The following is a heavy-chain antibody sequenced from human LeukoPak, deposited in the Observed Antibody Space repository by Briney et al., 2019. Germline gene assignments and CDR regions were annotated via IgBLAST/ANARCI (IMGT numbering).Heavy chain of an antibody. CDR3: ARVDYYDSSGYFPPYGMDV. CDR1: GFPFSSYW. J-gene: IGHJ6*02. D-gene: IGHD3-22*01. Sequence: SLXLXXXXXGFPFSSYWMHWVRPAPGKGLVWVSRINSDGSSTSYADSVKGRFTISRDNAKNTLYLQMNSLRAEDTAVYYCARVDYYDSSGYFPPYGMDVWGQGTTVTVSS. CDR2: INSDGSST. V-gene: IGHV3-74*01.